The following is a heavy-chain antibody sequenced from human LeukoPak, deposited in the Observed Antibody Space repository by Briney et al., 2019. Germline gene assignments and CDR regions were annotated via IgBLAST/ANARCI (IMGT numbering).Heavy chain of an antibody. J-gene: IGHJ4*02. CDR1: GGSISSGDYY. V-gene: IGHV4-30-4*08. CDR2: IYYSGST. D-gene: IGHD5-18*01. Sequence: SQTLSLTCTVSGGSISSGDYYWSWIRQPPGKGLEWIGYIYYSGSTYYNPSLKSRVTLSVDTSKNQFSLKLSSVTAADTAVYYCASYYGYSYGSFDYWGQGTLVTVSS. CDR3: ASYYGYSYGSFDY.